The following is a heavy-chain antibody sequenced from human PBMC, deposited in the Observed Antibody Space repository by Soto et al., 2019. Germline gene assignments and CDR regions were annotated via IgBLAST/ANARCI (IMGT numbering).Heavy chain of an antibody. J-gene: IGHJ4*02. CDR2: ISAYNGNT. V-gene: IGHV1-18*01. Sequence: GASVKVSCKASGYTFSSYGINWVRQAPGQGLEWMGWISAYNGNTNYARKFQGRVTLTTDTSTNTAYMELRSLRSDDTAVYYCVRDTYYYDNSGYLDHWGQGTLVTVSS. CDR1: GYTFSSYG. CDR3: VRDTYYYDNSGYLDH. D-gene: IGHD3-22*01.